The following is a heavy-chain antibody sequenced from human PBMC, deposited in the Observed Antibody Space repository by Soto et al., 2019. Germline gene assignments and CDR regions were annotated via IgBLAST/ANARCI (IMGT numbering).Heavy chain of an antibody. CDR2: IRNKANNYAT. CDR3: TRLEYDVDV. J-gene: IGHJ6*02. Sequence: GGSLRLSCEASGFLLSVSAVHWVRQASGKGLEWVGRIRNKANNYATAYAASVKGRFTASRDDSKNTAYLQMNSLKTEDSAVYYCTRLEYDVDVWGQGTTVTVSS. CDR1: GFLLSVSA. V-gene: IGHV3-73*01.